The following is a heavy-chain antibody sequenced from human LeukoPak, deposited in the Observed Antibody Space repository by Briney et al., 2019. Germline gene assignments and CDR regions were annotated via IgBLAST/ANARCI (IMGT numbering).Heavy chain of an antibody. CDR3: ARTQGWGTVRTGYYYGMDV. V-gene: IGHV4-39*01. J-gene: IGHJ6*02. CDR1: GGSISSDFYY. Sequence: PSETLSLTCTVSGGSISSDFYYWGWIRQPPGKGLEWIGSIYYSGSTLYTPSLKSRVTMSVDTSKNQFSLQLSSVTAADTAVYFCARTQGWGTVRTGYYYGMDVWGQGTTVTVSS. D-gene: IGHD4-11*01. CDR2: IYYSGST.